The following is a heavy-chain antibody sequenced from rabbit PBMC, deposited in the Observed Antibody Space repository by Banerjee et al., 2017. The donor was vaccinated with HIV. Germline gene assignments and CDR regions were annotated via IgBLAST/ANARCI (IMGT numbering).Heavy chain of an antibody. CDR2: INTSSGNT. Sequence: QEQLVESGGGLVKPEGSLTLTCTASGFSFSNKYVMCWVRQAPGKGLEWIACINTSSGNTVYATWAKGRFTISKTSWTTVTLQMTSLTAADTATYFCARDLAAVTGWNFDLWGPGTLVTVS. V-gene: IGHV1S45*01. CDR3: ARDLAAVTGWNFDL. CDR1: GFSFSNKYV. D-gene: IGHD7-1*01. J-gene: IGHJ4*01.